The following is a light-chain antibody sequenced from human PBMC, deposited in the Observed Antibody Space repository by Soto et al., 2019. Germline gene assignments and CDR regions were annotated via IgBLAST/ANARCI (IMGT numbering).Light chain of an antibody. CDR3: QQRSDWPLT. J-gene: IGKJ4*01. V-gene: IGKV3-11*01. Sequence: ERVLTQSPATLSLSPGERATLSCRASQSVSSYLAWYQQKPGQAPRLLIYDASNMATGIPARFSGSGSGTDFTLTISSLEPEDFAVYFCQQRSDWPLTFGGGTKVEIK. CDR2: DAS. CDR1: QSVSSY.